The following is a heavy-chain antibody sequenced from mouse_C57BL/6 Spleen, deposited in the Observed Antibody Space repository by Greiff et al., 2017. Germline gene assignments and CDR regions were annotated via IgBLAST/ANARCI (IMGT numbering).Heavy chain of an antibody. V-gene: IGHV14-1*01. CDR2: IDPADGDT. CDR1: GFNIKDYY. J-gene: IGHJ2*01. Sequence: VQLQQSGAELVRPGASVKLSCTASGFNIKDYYMHWVKQRPEQGLEWIGRIDPADGDTEYAPKFQGKATMTADTSSNTAYLQLSSLTSEDTAVYYCTSPITTVVARSPYFDYWGQGTTLTVSS. CDR3: TSPITTVVARSPYFDY. D-gene: IGHD1-1*01.